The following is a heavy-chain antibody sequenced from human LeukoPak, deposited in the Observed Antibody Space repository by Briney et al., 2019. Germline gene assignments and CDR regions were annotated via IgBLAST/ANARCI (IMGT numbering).Heavy chain of an antibody. D-gene: IGHD3-22*01. V-gene: IGHV3-33*01. CDR1: GFTFSSYG. CDR3: ARDNYYDSSGYYDY. Sequence: GRSLRLSCAASGFTFSSYGMHWVRQAPGKGLEGVAVIWYDGSNKYYADSVKGRFTISRDNSKNTLYLQMNSLRAEDTAVYYCARDNYYDSSGYYDYWGQGTLVTVSS. J-gene: IGHJ4*02. CDR2: IWYDGSNK.